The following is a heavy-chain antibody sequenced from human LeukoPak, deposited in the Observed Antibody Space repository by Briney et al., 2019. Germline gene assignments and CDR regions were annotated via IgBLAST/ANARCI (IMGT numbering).Heavy chain of an antibody. J-gene: IGHJ6*02. CDR3: VREAGAAYYYGMDV. D-gene: IGHD4/OR15-4a*01. CDR1: GYTFTGHY. CDR2: INPNSGGT. Sequence: ASVKVSCKASGYTFTGHYMHWVRQAPGQGLEWMGWINPNSGGTNFAQKFQGRVTMTRDTSISTAYMDLSSLRSDDTAVYYCVREAGAAYYYGMDVWGQGTTVTVSS. V-gene: IGHV1-2*02.